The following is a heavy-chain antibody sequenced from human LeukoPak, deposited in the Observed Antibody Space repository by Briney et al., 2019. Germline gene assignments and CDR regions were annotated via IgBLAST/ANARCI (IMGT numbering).Heavy chain of an antibody. J-gene: IGHJ2*01. CDR2: IYYSGST. CDR3: ARDLANWGNWYFDL. CDR1: GGSIGTYY. Sequence: PSETLSLTCTVSGGSIGTYYWSWIRQPPGKGLEWIGYIYYSGSTNYNPSLKSRVTISVDTSKNQFSLKLSSVTAADTAMYYCARDLANWGNWYFDLWGRGTLVTVSS. V-gene: IGHV4-59*01. D-gene: IGHD7-27*01.